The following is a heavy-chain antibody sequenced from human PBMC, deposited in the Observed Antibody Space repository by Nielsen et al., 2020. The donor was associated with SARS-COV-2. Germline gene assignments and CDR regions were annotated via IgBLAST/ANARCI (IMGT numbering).Heavy chain of an antibody. D-gene: IGHD3-10*01. CDR1: GGSISSGGYY. CDR2: IYYSGST. V-gene: IGHV4-31*03. J-gene: IGHJ6*02. CDR3: AREALKELLWFGESSSYYGMDV. Sequence: SETLSLTCTVSGGSISSGGYYWSWIRQHPGKGLEWIGYIYYSGSTYYNPSLKSRVTISVDTSKNQFSLKPSSVTAADTAVYYCAREALKELLWFGESSSYYGMDVWGQGTTVTVSS.